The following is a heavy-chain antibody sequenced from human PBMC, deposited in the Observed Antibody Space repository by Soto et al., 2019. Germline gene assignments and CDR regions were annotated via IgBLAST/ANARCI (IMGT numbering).Heavy chain of an antibody. CDR1: GKSFDNFA. V-gene: IGHV1-3*01. Sequence: QVQLVKSGAEVKKPGASVRLSCKVSGKSFDNFAVHWVRQAPGHRPEWMGRINVGDDKTKYSEKFQGRVIVSYDTSATTAYMELRALSSEDTAVYYCARAKYDYIWGSYHPFDQWAQGAQVTVAS. CDR3: ARAKYDYIWGSYHPFDQ. CDR2: INVGDDKT. J-gene: IGHJ4*02. D-gene: IGHD3-16*02.